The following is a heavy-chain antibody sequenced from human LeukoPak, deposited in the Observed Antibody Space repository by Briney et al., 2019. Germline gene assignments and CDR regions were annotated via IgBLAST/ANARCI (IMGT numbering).Heavy chain of an antibody. CDR3: ATDRITMVRGVPPPDY. V-gene: IGHV3-23*01. J-gene: IGHJ4*02. CDR1: GFTLSSYT. CDR2: MSGSGNYI. Sequence: GGSLRLSCAASGFTLSSYTMNWVRQAPGKGLEWVSSMSGSGNYIFYADSVKGRFTISRDNSKNTLYLQMNSLRAEDTAVYYCATDRITMVRGVPPPDYWGQGTLVTVSS. D-gene: IGHD3-10*01.